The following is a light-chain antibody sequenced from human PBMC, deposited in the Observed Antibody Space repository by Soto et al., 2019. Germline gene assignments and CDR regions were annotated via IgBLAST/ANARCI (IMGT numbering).Light chain of an antibody. V-gene: IGLV2-18*02. Sequence: QSVLTQPPSVSGSPGQSVTISCTGTSSDVGSYNRVSWYQQPPGTAPKLMIYGVSNRPSGVPDRFSGSKSGNTASLTISGPQAEDEADYYCSSYTSSSTYVFGTGTKVTVL. J-gene: IGLJ1*01. CDR2: GVS. CDR1: SSDVGSYNR. CDR3: SSYTSSSTYV.